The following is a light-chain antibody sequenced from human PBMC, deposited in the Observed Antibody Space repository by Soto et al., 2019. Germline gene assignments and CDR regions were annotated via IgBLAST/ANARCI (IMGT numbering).Light chain of an antibody. CDR2: ATS. J-gene: IGKJ1*01. CDR3: QQYNSYPWT. V-gene: IGKV1-16*01. CDR1: TGINNY. Sequence: DIQMTQFPPSLSASLGDSVSITCRASTGINNYLVWFQQQPGKAPKPLIYATSTLDSGVPSRFIGCGSGREFTLTITSLQPEDFVTYYCQQYNSYPWTFGQGTKVEVK.